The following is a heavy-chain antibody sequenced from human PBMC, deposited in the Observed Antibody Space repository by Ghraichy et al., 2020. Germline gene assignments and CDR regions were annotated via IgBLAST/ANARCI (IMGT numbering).Heavy chain of an antibody. J-gene: IGHJ4*02. Sequence: GESLNISCAASGFTFSSYAMSWVRQAPGKGLEWVSAISGSGGSTYYADSVKGRFTISRDNSKNTLYLQMNSLRAEDTAVYYCAKVRYSSGWYDYWGQGTLVTVSS. CDR3: AKVRYSSGWYDY. CDR1: GFTFSSYA. D-gene: IGHD6-19*01. CDR2: ISGSGGST. V-gene: IGHV3-23*01.